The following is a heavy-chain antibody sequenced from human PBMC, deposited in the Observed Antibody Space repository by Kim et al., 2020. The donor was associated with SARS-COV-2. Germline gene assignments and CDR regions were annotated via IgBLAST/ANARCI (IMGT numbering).Heavy chain of an antibody. Sequence: ETSYRPSFQGQVTISADKSISTAYLQWSSLKASDTAMYYCARQPETHFDYWGQGTLVTVSS. CDR3: ARQPETHFDY. J-gene: IGHJ4*02. V-gene: IGHV5-51*01. CDR2: ET.